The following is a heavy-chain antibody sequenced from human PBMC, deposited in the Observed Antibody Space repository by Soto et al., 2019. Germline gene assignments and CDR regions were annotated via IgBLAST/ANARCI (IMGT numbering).Heavy chain of an antibody. CDR1: GFTFSSYG. J-gene: IGHJ4*02. CDR3: ARGMWLPDY. Sequence: QVQLVESGGGVVQPGRSLRLSCAASGFTFSSYGMHWVRQAPGKGLEWVAVIWYDGSNKYYADSVKGRFTISRDNSKNTLYLQMNSLRAEDKALYYCARGMWLPDYWGQGTLVTVSS. V-gene: IGHV3-33*01. D-gene: IGHD5-12*01. CDR2: IWYDGSNK.